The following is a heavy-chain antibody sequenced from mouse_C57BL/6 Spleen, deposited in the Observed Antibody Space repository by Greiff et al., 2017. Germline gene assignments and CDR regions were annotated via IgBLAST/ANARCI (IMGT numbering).Heavy chain of an antibody. D-gene: IGHD1-1*01. CDR1: GFTFSDSY. CDR2: INYDGSST. CDR3: ARDSPVEPFDY. V-gene: IGHV5-16*01. J-gene: IGHJ2*01. Sequence: EVKLVESEGGLVQPGSSMKLSCTASGFTFSDSYMAWVRQVPEKGLEWVANINYDGSSTYYLDSLKSRFIISRDNAKNILYLQMSSLKSEDTATYYCARDSPVEPFDYWGQGTTLTVSS.